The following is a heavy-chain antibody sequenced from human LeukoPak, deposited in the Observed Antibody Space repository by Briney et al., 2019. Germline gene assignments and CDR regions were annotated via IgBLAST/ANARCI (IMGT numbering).Heavy chain of an antibody. Sequence: PGRSLRLSCAASGFPFSGYAMHWVRQAPGKGLEWVAVMSHDGTNKYYADSVKGRFTISRDNSKNTLYLQTDSLRTEDTAVYYCARHRGPSLHSSGYFDYWGQGTLVTVSS. CDR2: MSHDGTNK. CDR3: ARHRGPSLHSSGYFDY. D-gene: IGHD3-22*01. J-gene: IGHJ4*02. CDR1: GFPFSGYA. V-gene: IGHV3-30-3*01.